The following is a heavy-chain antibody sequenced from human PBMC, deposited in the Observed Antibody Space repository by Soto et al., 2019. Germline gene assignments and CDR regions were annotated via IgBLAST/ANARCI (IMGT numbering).Heavy chain of an antibody. CDR1: GYTITTGYQ. Sequence: PSETLSLTCAVSGYTITTGYQWGWILQPPWKGLEWIATVSHSGTTYYNPSLESRVTILRETSKNQFSLKLTSVTAADTALYYCARGSALGSFFDFWGQGTPVTVSS. D-gene: IGHD1-1*01. CDR3: ARGSALGSFFDF. V-gene: IGHV4-38-2*01. J-gene: IGHJ4*02. CDR2: VSHSGTT.